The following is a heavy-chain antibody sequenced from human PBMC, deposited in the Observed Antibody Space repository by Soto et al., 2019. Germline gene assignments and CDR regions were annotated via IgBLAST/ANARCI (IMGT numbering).Heavy chain of an antibody. CDR1: GFTFSSYA. Sequence: PGGSLRLSCAASGFTFSSYAMSWVRQSPGRGLTWVSVITGSGGSTYYADSVKGRFTISRDNSKNTLYLQMNSLRAEDTAVYYCAREIYDDYDSSGFDHWGQGTLVTVSS. CDR2: ITGSGGST. D-gene: IGHD3-22*01. J-gene: IGHJ4*02. V-gene: IGHV3-23*01. CDR3: AREIYDDYDSSGFDH.